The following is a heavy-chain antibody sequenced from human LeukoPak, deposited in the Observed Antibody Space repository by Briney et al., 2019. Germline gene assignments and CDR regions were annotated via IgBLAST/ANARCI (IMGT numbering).Heavy chain of an antibody. CDR3: AREMDFYYYDMDV. D-gene: IGHD5-24*01. V-gene: IGHV3-21*01. Sequence: GGSLRLSCAASGFTLSSYGMGWVRQAPGKGLEWVSSISSSTRYIYYADSVKGRFPISRDSAKNSLYLQMNSLRAEDSAVYYCAREMDFYYYDMDVWGQGTTVTASS. J-gene: IGHJ6*02. CDR1: GFTLSSYG. CDR2: ISSSTRYI.